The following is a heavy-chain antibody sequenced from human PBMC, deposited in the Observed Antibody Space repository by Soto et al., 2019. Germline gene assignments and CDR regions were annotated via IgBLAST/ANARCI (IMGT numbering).Heavy chain of an antibody. Sequence: SETLSLTCAVYGGSFSGYYWSWIRQPPGKGLEWIGYIYYSGSTNYNPSLKSRVTISVDTSKNQFSLKLSSVTAADTAVYYCARLVGYCSGGSCSGGYYYYYYMDAWGKGTTVTVSS. CDR1: GGSFSGYY. CDR2: IYYSGST. V-gene: IGHV4-59*08. J-gene: IGHJ6*03. CDR3: ARLVGYCSGGSCSGGYYYYYYMDA. D-gene: IGHD2-15*01.